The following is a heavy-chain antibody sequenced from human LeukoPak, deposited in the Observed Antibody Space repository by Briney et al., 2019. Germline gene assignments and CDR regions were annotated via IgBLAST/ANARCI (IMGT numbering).Heavy chain of an antibody. CDR1: GFTFSSYA. D-gene: IGHD3-22*01. J-gene: IGHJ6*02. Sequence: GGSLRLSCAASGFTFSSYAMSWVRQAPGKGLEWVSAISGSGGSTYYADSVKGRFTISRDNSKNTLYLQMNSLRAEDTAVYYCAKDAFTYYYDSSGYYAPVREYYGMDVWGQGTTVTVSS. CDR3: AKDAFTYYYDSSGYYAPVREYYGMDV. CDR2: ISGSGGST. V-gene: IGHV3-23*01.